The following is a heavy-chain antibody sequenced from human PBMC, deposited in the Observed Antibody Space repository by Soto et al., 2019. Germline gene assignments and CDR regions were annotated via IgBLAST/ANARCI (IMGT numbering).Heavy chain of an antibody. J-gene: IGHJ4*02. Sequence: WWSWVRQPPGTGLEWMGIIYPGDSDTRYSPSFQGQVTISADKSISTAYLQWSSLKASDTAMYYCARHSGDSSGFLIDYWGQGTLVTVSS. D-gene: IGHD3-22*01. CDR2: IYPGDSDT. CDR1: W. CDR3: ARHSGDSSGFLIDY. V-gene: IGHV5-51*01.